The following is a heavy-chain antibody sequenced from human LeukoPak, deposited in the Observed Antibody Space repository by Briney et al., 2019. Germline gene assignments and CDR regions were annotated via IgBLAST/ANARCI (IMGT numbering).Heavy chain of an antibody. CDR1: GGSISSGSYY. J-gene: IGHJ6*03. Sequence: SETLSLTCTVSGGSISSGSYYWSWIRQPAGKGLEWIGRIYTSGSTNYNPSLKSRVTISVDTSKNQFSLKLSSVTAADTAVYYCARGTSYYYDSSGYYYYYYMDVWGKGTTVTISS. V-gene: IGHV4-61*02. CDR2: IYTSGST. CDR3: ARGTSYYYDSSGYYYYYYMDV. D-gene: IGHD3-22*01.